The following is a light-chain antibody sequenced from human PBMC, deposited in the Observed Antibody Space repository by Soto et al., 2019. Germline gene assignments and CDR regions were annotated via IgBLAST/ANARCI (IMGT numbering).Light chain of an antibody. CDR1: QGISSY. Sequence: AIRMTQSPSSFSASTGDRVTITYRASQGISSYLAWYQQKKGKAPKILIYAASSLQSGVPSRFSGSGSGTDFTLTISSLQPEDFQTYYCQQSYSNPRTFGQGTKVDIK. V-gene: IGKV1-8*01. CDR2: AAS. J-gene: IGKJ1*01. CDR3: QQSYSNPRT.